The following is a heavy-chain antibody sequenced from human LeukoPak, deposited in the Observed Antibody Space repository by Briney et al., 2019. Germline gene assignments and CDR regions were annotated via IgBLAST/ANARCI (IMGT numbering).Heavy chain of an antibody. V-gene: IGHV4-59*01. CDR1: GGSISSYY. D-gene: IGHD5-18*01. CDR3: ARGAPIQLWLYWFDP. CDR2: IYYSGST. J-gene: IGHJ5*02. Sequence: SETLSLACTVSGGSISSYYWSWIRQPPGKGLEWIGYIYYSGSTNYNPSLKSRVTISVDTSKNQFSLKLSSVTAADTAVYYFARGAPIQLWLYWFDPWGQGTLVTVSS.